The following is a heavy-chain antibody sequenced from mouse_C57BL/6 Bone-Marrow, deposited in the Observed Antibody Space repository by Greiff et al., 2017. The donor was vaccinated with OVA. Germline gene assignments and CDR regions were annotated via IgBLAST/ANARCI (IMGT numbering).Heavy chain of an antibody. J-gene: IGHJ2*01. Sequence: DVMLVESGGGLVKPGGSLKLSCAASGFTFSSYAMSWVRQTPEKRLAWVATISDGGSYTYYPDNVKGRFTISRDNAKNNLYLQMSHLKSEDTAMYYCARDGLHFAYWGQGTTLTVSS. CDR3: ARDGLHFAY. V-gene: IGHV5-4*01. CDR1: GFTFSSYA. CDR2: ISDGGSYT.